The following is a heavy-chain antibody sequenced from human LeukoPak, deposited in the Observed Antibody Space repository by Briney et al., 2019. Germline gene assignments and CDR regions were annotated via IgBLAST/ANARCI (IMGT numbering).Heavy chain of an antibody. CDR1: GFVFSSQD. CDR2: ISDGGSRT. Sequence: TGGSLRLSCAASGFVFSSQDMGWVRQAPGKGLEWVSAISDGGSRTYYADSVKGRFTISRDNSKNTLHLQMNSLRAKDTAVYYCAKDARRSSGWYFFDHWGQGTLVTVSS. V-gene: IGHV3-23*01. CDR3: AKDARRSSGWYFFDH. D-gene: IGHD6-19*01. J-gene: IGHJ4*02.